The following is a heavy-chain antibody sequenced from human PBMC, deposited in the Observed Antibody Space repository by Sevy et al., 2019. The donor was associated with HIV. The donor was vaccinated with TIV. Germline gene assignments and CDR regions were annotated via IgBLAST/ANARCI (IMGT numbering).Heavy chain of an antibody. Sequence: ASVKVSCKASGGTFSSYAISWVRQAPGRGLEWMGGIIPIFGTANYAQKFQGRVTITADESTSTAYMELSSLRSEDTAVYYCARDRTRGSSGYYFYYFHYWGQGTLVTVSS. CDR2: IIPIFGTA. D-gene: IGHD3-22*01. J-gene: IGHJ4*02. CDR1: GGTFSSYA. CDR3: ARDRTRGSSGYYFYYFHY. V-gene: IGHV1-69*13.